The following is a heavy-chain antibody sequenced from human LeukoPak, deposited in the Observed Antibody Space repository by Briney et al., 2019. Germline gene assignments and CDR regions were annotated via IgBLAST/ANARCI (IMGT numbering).Heavy chain of an antibody. J-gene: IGHJ4*02. CDR2: IYHSGST. Sequence: PSETLSLTCAVSGYSISSGYYWGWIRQPPGKGLEWIGSIYHSGSTYYNPSLKSRVTISVDTSKNQFSLKLSSVTAADTAVYYCASGSGGYSYGSYYFDYWGQGTLVTVSS. CDR3: ASGSGGYSYGSYYFDY. D-gene: IGHD5-18*01. CDR1: GYSISSGYY. V-gene: IGHV4-38-2*01.